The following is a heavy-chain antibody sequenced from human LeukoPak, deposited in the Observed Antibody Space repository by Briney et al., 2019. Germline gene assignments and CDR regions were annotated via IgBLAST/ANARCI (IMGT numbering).Heavy chain of an antibody. CDR3: AKDWAYSYYDSSAYYFFDY. J-gene: IGHJ4*02. V-gene: IGHV1-46*01. Sequence: ASVKVSCKASGYTFTSYYMHWVRQAPGQGLEWMGIINPSGGSTSYAQKFQGRVTMTRDTSTSTVYMELSSLRSEDTAVYYCAKDWAYSYYDSSAYYFFDYWGQGTLVTVSS. CDR2: INPSGGST. D-gene: IGHD3-22*01. CDR1: GYTFTSYY.